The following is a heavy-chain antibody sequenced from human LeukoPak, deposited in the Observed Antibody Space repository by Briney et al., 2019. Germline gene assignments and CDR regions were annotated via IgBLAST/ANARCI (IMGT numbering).Heavy chain of an antibody. D-gene: IGHD3-10*01. J-gene: IGHJ4*02. CDR2: IYHSGST. CDR1: GGSISSGGYS. CDR3: AREKGDYYGSGSYPDY. Sequence: KPSETLSLTCAVSGGSISSGGYSWSWIRQPPGKGLEWIGYIYHSGSTYYNPSLKSRVTISVDRSKNQFSLKLSSVTAADTAVYYCAREKGDYYGSGSYPDYWGQGTLVTVSS. V-gene: IGHV4-30-2*01.